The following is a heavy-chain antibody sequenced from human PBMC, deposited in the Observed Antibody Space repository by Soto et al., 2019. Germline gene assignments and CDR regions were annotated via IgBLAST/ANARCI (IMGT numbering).Heavy chain of an antibody. J-gene: IGHJ4*02. V-gene: IGHV1-2*02. CDR3: ARGGSSSLDY. CDR1: GYTFTGYY. D-gene: IGHD6-6*01. Sequence: QVQLVQSGAEVKKPGASVKVSCKASGYTFTGYYMHWVRQAPGQGPEWMGWINPNSGGTTYAQKFQGRVTVTRDTSISTAYRELSSLRSDDTAVYYCARGGSSSLDYWGQGTLVTVSS. CDR2: INPNSGGT.